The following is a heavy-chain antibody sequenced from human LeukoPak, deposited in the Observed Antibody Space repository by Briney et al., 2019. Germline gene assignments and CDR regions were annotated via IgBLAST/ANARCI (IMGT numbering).Heavy chain of an antibody. CDR1: GGSISSASSY. V-gene: IGHV4-39*01. CDR2: VYYTGRT. J-gene: IGHJ4*02. D-gene: IGHD1-26*01. CDR3: ASTHAGRYYTTFDS. Sequence: SETLSLTCTVSGGSISSASSYWGWLRQPPGKGLEWIGTVYYTGRTYNNPSLKSRITISVDTSNNQFSLKVASVTAADTAVYYCASTHAGRYYTTFDSWGQGTLVAVSS.